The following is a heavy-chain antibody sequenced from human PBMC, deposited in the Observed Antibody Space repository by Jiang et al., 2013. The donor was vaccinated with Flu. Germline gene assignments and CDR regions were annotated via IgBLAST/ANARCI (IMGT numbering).Heavy chain of an antibody. D-gene: IGHD2-15*01. J-gene: IGHJ4*02. CDR3: ARGPPLHCSGGSCYSRGDF. CDR1: GYTFTNYD. CDR2: MDPKSGDT. Sequence: KSGAEVKVSCKASGYTFTNYDISWVRQATGQGLEWLGWMDPKSGDTGYAERFQGRVTMTRDTSKSTAYMDLSSLRSEDTAVYYCARGPPLHCSGGSCYSRGDFWGQGTLVTVSS. V-gene: IGHV1-8*01.